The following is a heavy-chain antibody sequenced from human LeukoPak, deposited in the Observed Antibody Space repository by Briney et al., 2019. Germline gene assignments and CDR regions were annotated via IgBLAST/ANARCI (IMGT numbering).Heavy chain of an antibody. J-gene: IGHJ6*02. V-gene: IGHV3-64D*09. CDR2: ISDSGGST. Sequence: GGSPRLSCSASGFPFSSYAMHWVRQAPGKGLEYVSAISDSGGSTYYADSVKGRFTISRDNSKNTLYLQMSSLRAEDTAVYFCVRGYSFGPHGMDVWGQGTTVTVSS. D-gene: IGHD2-15*01. CDR3: VRGYSFGPHGMDV. CDR1: GFPFSSYA.